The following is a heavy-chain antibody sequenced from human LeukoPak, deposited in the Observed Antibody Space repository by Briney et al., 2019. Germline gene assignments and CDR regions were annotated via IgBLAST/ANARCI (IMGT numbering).Heavy chain of an antibody. Sequence: SVKVSCKASGGTFSSYTISWVRRAPGQGLEWMGRIIPILGIANYAQKFQGRVTITADKSTSTAYMELSSLRSEDTAVYYCARAYYDSSGYYPVYYYGMDVWGQGTTVTVSS. CDR3: ARAYYDSSGYYPVYYYGMDV. J-gene: IGHJ6*02. CDR1: GGTFSSYT. CDR2: IIPILGIA. D-gene: IGHD3-22*01. V-gene: IGHV1-69*02.